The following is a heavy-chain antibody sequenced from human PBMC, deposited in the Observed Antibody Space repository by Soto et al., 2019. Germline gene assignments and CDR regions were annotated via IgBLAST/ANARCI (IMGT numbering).Heavy chain of an antibody. D-gene: IGHD1-26*01. J-gene: IGHJ4*02. CDR2: ISGSGGST. Sequence: EVQLLESGGTLVQPGGSLRLSCAASGFTFDRSAMSWVRQTPGKRLEWVSGISGSGGSTYYVDYVKGRFTISRDNSKNTLNLQINSLRAEDTAVYNGAKETRPVGGRYVDFWGQGILVTVSS. V-gene: IGHV3-23*01. CDR1: GFTFDRSA. CDR3: AKETRPVGGRYVDF.